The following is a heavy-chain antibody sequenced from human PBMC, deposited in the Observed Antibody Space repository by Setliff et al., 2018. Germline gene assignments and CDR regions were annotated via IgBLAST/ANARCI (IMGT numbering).Heavy chain of an antibody. CDR2: DSAY. J-gene: IGHJ4*02. V-gene: IGHV1-18*01. CDR3: ARGPLDFVVVPAAAKFDY. CDR1: GYSFTNYG. D-gene: IGHD2-2*01. Sequence: ASVKVSCKTSGYSFTNYGINWVRQAPGQGLEWMGWDSAYAQKFQGRVTMTTDTPTSTAYMELRSLTSGDTAVYYCARGPLDFVVVPAAAKFDYWGQGTLVTVSS.